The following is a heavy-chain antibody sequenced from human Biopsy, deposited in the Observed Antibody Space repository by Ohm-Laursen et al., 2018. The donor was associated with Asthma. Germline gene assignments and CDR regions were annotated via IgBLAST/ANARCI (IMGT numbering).Heavy chain of an antibody. CDR2: VSNGGIA. CDR1: GFSFSAHG. D-gene: IGHD3-3*01. V-gene: IGHV3-30*18. CDR3: AKAHGHFVTYNDGWSRQEDYYNGMDV. Sequence: SLRLSCAASGFSFSAHGMHWVRQAPGKGLEWVALVSNGGIAYADSVKDRFTISRDNSKSTLYLQMNTLRSDGTAVYYCAKAHGHFVTYNDGWSRQEDYYNGMDVWGQGTTVTVSS. J-gene: IGHJ6*02.